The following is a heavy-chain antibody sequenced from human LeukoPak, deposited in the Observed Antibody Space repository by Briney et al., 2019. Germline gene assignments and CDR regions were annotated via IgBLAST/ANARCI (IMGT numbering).Heavy chain of an antibody. CDR3: ARDLGYSSSWYGGLINYYGMDV. CDR1: GFTFSSYA. D-gene: IGHD6-13*01. CDR2: ISYDGSNK. J-gene: IGHJ6*02. Sequence: GRSLRLSCAASGFTFSSYAMHWVRQAPGKGLEWEAVISYDGSNKYYADSVKGRFTISRDNSKNTLYLQMNSLRAEDTAVYYCARDLGYSSSWYGGLINYYGMDVWGQGTTVTVSS. V-gene: IGHV3-30-3*01.